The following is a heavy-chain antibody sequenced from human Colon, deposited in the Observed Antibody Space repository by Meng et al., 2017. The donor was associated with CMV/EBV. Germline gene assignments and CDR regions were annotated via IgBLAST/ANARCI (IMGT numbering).Heavy chain of an antibody. CDR2: IKYDGRST. V-gene: IGHV3-74*03. J-gene: IGHJ4*02. D-gene: IGHD2-2*01. CDR3: AKYCSSGACLDY. Sequence: SFAASGFPFSDYWMHWVRQAPGKGLVWVSRIKYDGRSTTYADSVKGRFTISRDNAQNTVYLQMNSLRAEDTAVYYCAKYCSSGACLDYWGQGTLVTVSS. CDR1: GFPFSDYW.